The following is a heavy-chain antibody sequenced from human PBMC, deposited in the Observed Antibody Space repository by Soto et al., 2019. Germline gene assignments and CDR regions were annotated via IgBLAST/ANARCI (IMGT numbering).Heavy chain of an antibody. J-gene: IGHJ4*02. D-gene: IGHD5-12*01. CDR3: VRGVTIPGYPDH. CDR1: GGTFSSYA. V-gene: IGHV1-69*12. CDR2: IVPIVGTT. Sequence: QVQLVQSGAEVRQPASSVKVSCKTSGGTFSSYAISWVRQAPGQGLEWMGGIVPIVGTTTYAQKFQGRVTINADEATSTTYKQLNRLRSDDTAVYYLVRGVTIPGYPDHWGQGTLVTVSS.